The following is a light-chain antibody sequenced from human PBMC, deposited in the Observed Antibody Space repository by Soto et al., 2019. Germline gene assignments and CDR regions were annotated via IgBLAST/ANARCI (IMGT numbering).Light chain of an antibody. Sequence: VLTQSPDTLSLSPGERATLSCRASERISSNFLAWYQQRPGQAPRLLIYGASNRASGIPDRFSGSGSGTDFALTISRLEPEDFAVFYCQQYGTSPFTFGPGTTVEIK. CDR1: ERISSNF. CDR3: QQYGTSPFT. J-gene: IGKJ3*01. CDR2: GAS. V-gene: IGKV3-20*01.